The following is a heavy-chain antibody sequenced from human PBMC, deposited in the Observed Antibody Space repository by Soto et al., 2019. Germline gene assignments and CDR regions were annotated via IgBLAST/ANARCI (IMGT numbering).Heavy chain of an antibody. V-gene: IGHV1-69*13. CDR1: GGTFSSYA. Sequence: ASVKVSCTASGGTFSSYAISWVRQAPGQGLEWMGGIIPIFGTANYAQKFQGRVTITADESTSTAYMELSSLRSEDTAVYYCARAGGDGYKSPLDYWGQGTLVTVSS. CDR2: IIPIFGTA. J-gene: IGHJ4*02. D-gene: IGHD5-12*01. CDR3: ARAGGDGYKSPLDY.